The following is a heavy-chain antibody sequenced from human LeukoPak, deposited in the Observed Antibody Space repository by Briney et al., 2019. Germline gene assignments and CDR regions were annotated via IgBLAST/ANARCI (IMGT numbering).Heavy chain of an antibody. V-gene: IGHV3-9*01. CDR1: GFTFDDYA. Sequence: PGGSLRLSCAASGFTFDDYAMHWVRQAPGKGLEWVSGISWNSGSIGYADSVKGRFTISRDNARNSLYLQMNSLRAEDTALYYCAKGGPYDILTGPNNWFDPWGQGTLVTVSS. D-gene: IGHD3-9*01. CDR2: ISWNSGSI. CDR3: AKGGPYDILTGPNNWFDP. J-gene: IGHJ5*02.